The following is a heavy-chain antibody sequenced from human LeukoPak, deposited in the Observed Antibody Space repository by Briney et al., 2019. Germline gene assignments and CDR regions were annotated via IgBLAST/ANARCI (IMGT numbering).Heavy chain of an antibody. CDR1: GGSFSGYY. V-gene: IGHV4-34*01. J-gene: IGHJ6*03. CDR3: ARSRPYYMDV. Sequence: SETLSLTCAVYGGSFSGYYWSWIRQPPGKGLEWIGEINHSGSTNYNPSLKSRVTISVDTSKNQFSLKLSSVTAADTAVYYCARSRPYYMDVWGKGTTVTVSS. CDR2: INHSGST.